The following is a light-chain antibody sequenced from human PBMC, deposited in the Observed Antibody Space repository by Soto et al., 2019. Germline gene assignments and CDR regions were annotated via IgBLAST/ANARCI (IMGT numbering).Light chain of an antibody. V-gene: IGKV3-20*01. CDR1: QSVSSSY. CDR2: GAS. CDR3: QQYGSSPRT. Sequence: IRLTQSPCTLSLSPGERATLSCRASQSVSSSYLAWYQQKPGQAPRLLIYGASSRATGIPDRFSGSGSGTDFTLTISRLEPEDFAVYYCQQYGSSPRTFAQGTKVDIK. J-gene: IGKJ1*01.